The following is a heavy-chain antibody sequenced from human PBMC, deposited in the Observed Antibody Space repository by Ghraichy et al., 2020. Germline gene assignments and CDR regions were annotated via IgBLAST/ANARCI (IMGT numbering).Heavy chain of an antibody. D-gene: IGHD3-22*01. V-gene: IGHV3-23*01. J-gene: IGHJ4*02. CDR1: GFTFSSYA. CDR3: AKDTTMIASAVDY. CDR2: ISGSGGST. Sequence: GGPLRLSCAASGFTFSSYAMSWVRQAPGKGLEWVSAISGSGGSTYYADSVKGRFTISRDNSKSTMYLQMNSLRAEDTAVYYCAKDTTMIASAVDYWGQGTLVTVSS.